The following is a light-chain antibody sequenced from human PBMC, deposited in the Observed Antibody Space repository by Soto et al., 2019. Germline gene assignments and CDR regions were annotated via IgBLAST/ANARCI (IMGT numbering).Light chain of an antibody. CDR2: EVS. CDR3: SSYTSSSTRV. Sequence: QSALTQPASVSGSPGQSITISCTGTSSDVGGYNYVSWYQQYPGKAPKLMIYEVSNRPSGVSNRFSGSKSGNTASLTISGLKAEDEADYYCSSYTSSSTRVFGGGTKLTFL. V-gene: IGLV2-14*01. CDR1: SSDVGGYNY. J-gene: IGLJ3*02.